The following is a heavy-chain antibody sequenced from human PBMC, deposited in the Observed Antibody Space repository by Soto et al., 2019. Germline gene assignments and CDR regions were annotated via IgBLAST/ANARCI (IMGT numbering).Heavy chain of an antibody. D-gene: IGHD4-4*01. V-gene: IGHV3-30*03. CDR2: ILHDGSAE. CDR1: GFTFTSYD. CDR3: ARSRDGYSFYFYYGMDG. Sequence: GGSLRLSCAASGFTFTSYDMHWVRQAPGKGLEWMALILHDGSAEYYADSVTGRFTISRDNSRSTLYLQMNSLRAEDTAVYYCARSRDGYSFYFYYGMDGWGQGTTVTVSS. J-gene: IGHJ6*02.